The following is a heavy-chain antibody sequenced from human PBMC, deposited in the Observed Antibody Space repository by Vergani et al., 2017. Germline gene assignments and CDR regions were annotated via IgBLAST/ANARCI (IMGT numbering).Heavy chain of an antibody. CDR1: GYSFTSYW. CDR2: IYPGDSGT. Sequence: EVQLVQSGAEVKKPGESLKISCKGSGYSFTSYWIGWVRQMPGKGLEWMGIIYPGDSGTRYSPSFQGQVTLSADKSISTAYLQWSSLKASDTAMYYCARLGLRYFDWTSYYYYVMDVWGQGTTVTVSS. CDR3: ARLGLRYFDWTSYYYYVMDV. V-gene: IGHV5-51*01. D-gene: IGHD3-9*01. J-gene: IGHJ6*02.